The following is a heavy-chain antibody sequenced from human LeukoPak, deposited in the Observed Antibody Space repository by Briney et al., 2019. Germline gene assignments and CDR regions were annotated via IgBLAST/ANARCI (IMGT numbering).Heavy chain of an antibody. CDR3: ARGLGPLRYWYFDL. Sequence: ASVKVSCKASGYTFTNYEINWVRQGTGQGLEWLGWMNPSSGNTGYAQKFQGRVTMTRDTSISTAYMELSSLRSEDTAVYYCARGLGPLRYWYFDLWGRGTLVTVSS. D-gene: IGHD5-12*01. V-gene: IGHV1-8*01. CDR1: GYTFTNYE. J-gene: IGHJ2*01. CDR2: MNPSSGNT.